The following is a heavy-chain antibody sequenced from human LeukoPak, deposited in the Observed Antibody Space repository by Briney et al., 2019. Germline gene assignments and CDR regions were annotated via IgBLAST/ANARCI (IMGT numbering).Heavy chain of an antibody. V-gene: IGHV3-30-3*01. J-gene: IGHJ4*02. CDR2: ISYDGSNK. CDR1: GFTFSSYA. D-gene: IGHD3-16*01. Sequence: GGSLRLSCAASGFTFSSYAMHLVRQAPGKGLEWVAVISYDGSNKYYADSVKGRSTISRDNSKNTLYLQMNSLRAEDTAVYYCARDSPLGGVDYWGQGTLVTVSS. CDR3: ARDSPLGGVDY.